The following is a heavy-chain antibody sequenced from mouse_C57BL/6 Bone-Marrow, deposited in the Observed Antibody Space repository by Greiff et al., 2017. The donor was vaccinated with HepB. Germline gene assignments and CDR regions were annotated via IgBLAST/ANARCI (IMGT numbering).Heavy chain of an antibody. D-gene: IGHD2-3*01. Sequence: EVQLVESGGGLVQSGRSLRLSCATSGFTFSDFYMEWVRQAPGKGLEWIAASRNNANDYTTEYSASVKGRFIVSRDTSQSILYLQMNALRAEDTAIYYCARDAGDGYYWFAYWGQGTLVTVSA. CDR3: ARDAGDGYYWFAY. CDR2: SRNNANDYTT. V-gene: IGHV7-1*01. J-gene: IGHJ3*01. CDR1: GFTFSDFY.